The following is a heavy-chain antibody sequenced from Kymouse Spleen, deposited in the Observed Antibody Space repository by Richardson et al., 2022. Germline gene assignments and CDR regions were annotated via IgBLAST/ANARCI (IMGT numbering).Heavy chain of an antibody. J-gene: IGHJ2*01. CDR2: INHSGST. D-gene: IGHD2-8*01. CDR1: GGSFSGYY. V-gene: IGHV4-34*01. CDR3: ARGYCTNGVCYWYFDL. Sequence: QVQLQQWGAGLLKPSETLSLTCAVYGGSFSGYYWSWIRQPPGKGLEWIGEINHSGSTNYNPSLKSRVTISVDTSKNQFSLKLSSVTAADTAVYYCARGYCTNGVCYWYFDLWGRGTLVTVSS.